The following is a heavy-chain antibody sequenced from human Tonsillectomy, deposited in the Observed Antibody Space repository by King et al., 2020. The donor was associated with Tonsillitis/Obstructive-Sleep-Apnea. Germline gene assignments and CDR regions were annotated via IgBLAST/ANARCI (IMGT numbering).Heavy chain of an antibody. CDR2: IFGDDNK. CDR1: GFSLTTSRVG. D-gene: IGHD3-3*01. J-gene: IGHJ4*02. Sequence: TLKESGPTLVKRTQNLTLTCTFSGFSLTTSRVGVGWIRQPPGKALEWLALIFGDDNKRYSPALKSRLTITKDTSKNQVVLRMTNMDPVDTATYYCAHHHYNFWSEWWGQGTLVTVSS. V-gene: IGHV2-5*02. CDR3: AHHHYNFWSEW.